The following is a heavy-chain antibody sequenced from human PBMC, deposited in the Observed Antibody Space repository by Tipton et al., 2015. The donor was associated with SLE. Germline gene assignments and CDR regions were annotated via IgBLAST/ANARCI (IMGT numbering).Heavy chain of an antibody. J-gene: IGHJ4*02. Sequence: TLSLTCAVYGGAFSGYYWGWIRQPPGKGLGGVGGNNHRGSTNYSPALKSRDTISVDKAKNHVSLKRSSVAAADTAVYYCARGRGGIAVAAYYFDYWGQGTLVTVSS. CDR1: GGAFSGYY. D-gene: IGHD6-19*01. V-gene: IGHV4-34*01. CDR2: NNHRGST. CDR3: ARGRGGIAVAAYYFDY.